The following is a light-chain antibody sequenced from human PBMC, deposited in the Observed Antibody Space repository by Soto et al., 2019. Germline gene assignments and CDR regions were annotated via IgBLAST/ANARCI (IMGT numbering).Light chain of an antibody. J-gene: IGLJ3*02. Sequence: QSVLTQPPSASGTPGQRVTISCSGSSSNIGSHYVYWYQQLPGTAPQLLIYRNNQRPSGVPDRFSGSKSGTSASLAISGLRSEDEADYYCAAWDDSLSGLNWVFGGGTKLTVL. CDR3: AAWDDSLSGLNWV. CDR2: RNN. V-gene: IGLV1-47*01. CDR1: SSNIGSHY.